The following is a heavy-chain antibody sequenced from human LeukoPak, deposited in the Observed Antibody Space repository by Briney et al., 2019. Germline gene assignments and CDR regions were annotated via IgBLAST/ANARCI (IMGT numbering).Heavy chain of an antibody. CDR1: GGSISSSSYY. V-gene: IGHV4-61*05. CDR3: ARLDTDHFDY. D-gene: IGHD5-18*01. J-gene: IGHJ4*02. Sequence: TPSETLSLTCTVSGGSISSSSYYWGWIRQPPGKGLEWIGYIYYSGSTNYNPSLKSRVTISVDTSKNQFSLKLSSVTAADTAVYYCARLDTDHFDYWGQGTLVTVSS. CDR2: IYYSGST.